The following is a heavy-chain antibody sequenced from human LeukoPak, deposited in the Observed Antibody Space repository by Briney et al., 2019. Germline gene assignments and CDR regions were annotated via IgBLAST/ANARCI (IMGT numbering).Heavy chain of an antibody. Sequence: PSETLSLTCTVSGGSIISRSYFWAWPRQPAGKGLVWIGSVSDSGSTTYNPSPSLKSRVTISVDTSKDQFSLKLSSVTAADTAVYHCARETSGTSKIDSWGQGTLVTVSS. D-gene: IGHD3-10*01. CDR2: VSDSGST. J-gene: IGHJ4*02. CDR1: GGSIISRSYF. CDR3: ARETSGTSKIDS. V-gene: IGHV4-39*02.